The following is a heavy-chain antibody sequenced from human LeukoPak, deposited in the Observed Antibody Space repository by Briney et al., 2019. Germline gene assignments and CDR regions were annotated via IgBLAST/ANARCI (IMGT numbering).Heavy chain of an antibody. CDR3: ASTGSSWYYFDY. CDR2: IYYSGST. Sequence: SQTLSPTCTVSGGSISSGDYYWSWIRQPPGKGLEWIGYIYYSGSTYYNPSLKSRVTISVDTSKNQFSLKLSSVTAADTAVYYCASTGSSWYYFDYWGQGTLVTVSS. J-gene: IGHJ4*02. V-gene: IGHV4-30-4*08. D-gene: IGHD6-13*01. CDR1: GGSISSGDYY.